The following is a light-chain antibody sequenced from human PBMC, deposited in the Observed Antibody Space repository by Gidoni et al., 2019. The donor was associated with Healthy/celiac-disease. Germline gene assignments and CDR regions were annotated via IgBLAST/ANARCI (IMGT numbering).Light chain of an antibody. CDR1: QSVSSN. Sequence: EILMTQSPATLSVSPGESATLSCRASQSVSSNFAWYQQKPGHAPRRLIYGASTRATGIPARFSGSGSGTEFTLTISSLQSEDFAVYYCHQYNNWPPWTFGQGTKVEIK. CDR3: HQYNNWPPWT. J-gene: IGKJ1*01. V-gene: IGKV3-15*01. CDR2: GAS.